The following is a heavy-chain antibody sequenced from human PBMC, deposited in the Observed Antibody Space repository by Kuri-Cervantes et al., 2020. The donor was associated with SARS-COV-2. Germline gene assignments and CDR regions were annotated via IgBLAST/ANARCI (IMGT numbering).Heavy chain of an antibody. CDR2: INPSGGST. V-gene: IGHV1-46*01. CDR3: ATAPGLPSGSINWFDP. Sequence: ASVKVSCKASGYTFTSYYMHWVRQAPGQGLEWMGIINPSGGSTSYAQKFQDRVTMTRDTSISTAYMELSSLRSEDTAVYYCATAPGLPSGSINWFDPWGQGTLVTVSS. J-gene: IGHJ5*02. D-gene: IGHD3-10*01. CDR1: GYTFTSYY.